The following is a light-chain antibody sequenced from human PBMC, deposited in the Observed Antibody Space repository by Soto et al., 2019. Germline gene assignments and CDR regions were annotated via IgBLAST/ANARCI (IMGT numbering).Light chain of an antibody. Sequence: QSVLTQPPSVSGAPGQRVSISCTGSSSNIGAGYGVNWYQQLPGTAPKLLIYGNTNRPSGVPVRFSGSKSGTSASLAITGLQAEDEADYYCQSFDNSLSGPVVFGGGTKLTVL. CDR1: SSNIGAGYG. V-gene: IGLV1-40*01. CDR2: GNT. J-gene: IGLJ2*01. CDR3: QSFDNSLSGPVV.